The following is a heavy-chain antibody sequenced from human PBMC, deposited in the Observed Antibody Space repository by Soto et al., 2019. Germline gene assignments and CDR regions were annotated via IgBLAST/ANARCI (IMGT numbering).Heavy chain of an antibody. Sequence: GGSLRLSCAASGFTFSSYWMSWVRQAPGKGLEWVANIKQDGSEKYYADSVKGRFTISRDNTKNSLYLQMNSLRAEDTGVYDCARPFSYYDSGGCGAFDIWGQGTMVTVSS. J-gene: IGHJ3*02. CDR2: IKQDGSEK. CDR1: GFTFSSYW. D-gene: IGHD3-22*01. V-gene: IGHV3-7*01. CDR3: ARPFSYYDSGGCGAFDI.